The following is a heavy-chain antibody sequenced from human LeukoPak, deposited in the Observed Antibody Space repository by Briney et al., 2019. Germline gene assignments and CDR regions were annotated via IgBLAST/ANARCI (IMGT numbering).Heavy chain of an antibody. J-gene: IGHJ3*02. CDR2: IYYSGST. CDR3: ARDVRPLLHAFDI. V-gene: IGHV4-59*02. CDR1: GFTVSSNY. Sequence: AGGSLRLSCAASGFTVSSNYMSWVRQPPGKGLEWIGYIYYSGSTNYNPPLKSRVTISVDTSKNQFSLNLSSVTAADTAVYYCARDVRPLLHAFDIWGQGTMVTVSS.